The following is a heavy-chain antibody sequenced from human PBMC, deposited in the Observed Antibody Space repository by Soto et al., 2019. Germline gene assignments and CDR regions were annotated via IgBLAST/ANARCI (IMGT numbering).Heavy chain of an antibody. V-gene: IGHV3-74*01. CDR3: GRGGAGSDY. D-gene: IGHD6-19*01. CDR1: GFTFSSYR. Sequence: EVQLVESGGGLVQPGGSLRLPCAASGFTFSSYRMHWVRQAPGKGLVWVSRINSDGSSTTYADSVKGRFTISRDNAKNTVDLQMNSLRGGDTAVYYCGRGGAGSDYWGQGTLVTVSS. J-gene: IGHJ4*02. CDR2: INSDGSST.